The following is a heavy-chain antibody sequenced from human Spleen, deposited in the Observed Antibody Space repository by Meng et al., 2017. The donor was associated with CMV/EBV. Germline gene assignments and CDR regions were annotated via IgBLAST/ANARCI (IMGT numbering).Heavy chain of an antibody. CDR1: GASISSGNW. CDR2: IYHSGST. D-gene: IGHD5-24*01. CDR3: ARSRDGYNFDY. Sequence: QVQVQESGPGLVKPSETLSLTCVVSGASISSGNWWNWVRQPPGKGLEWIGDIYHSGSTNYNPSLKSRVTISVDKSKNQFSLKLSSVTAADTAVYYCARSRDGYNFDYWGQGTLVTVSS. J-gene: IGHJ4*02. V-gene: IGHV4-4*02.